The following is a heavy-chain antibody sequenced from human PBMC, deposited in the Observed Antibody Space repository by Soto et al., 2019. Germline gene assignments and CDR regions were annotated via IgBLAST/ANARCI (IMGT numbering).Heavy chain of an antibody. CDR2: ISSRGHTT. CDR3: AVTMIMVVGFDY. J-gene: IGHJ4*02. D-gene: IGHD3-22*01. Sequence: GGSLRLSCAVSGFSFSSYEMNWVRQAPGKGLEWVSYISSRGHTTYYADSVKGRFTISRDNAKNSLYLQMNSLRAEDTAVYYCAVTMIMVVGFDYWGQGAQVTVSS. V-gene: IGHV3-48*03. CDR1: GFSFSSYE.